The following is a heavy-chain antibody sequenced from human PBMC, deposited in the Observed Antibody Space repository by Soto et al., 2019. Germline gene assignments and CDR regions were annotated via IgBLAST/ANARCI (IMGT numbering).Heavy chain of an antibody. CDR3: AKDLSIAARQFDY. Sequence: SLRLSGAASGFTFSSYGMHWVRQAPGKGLEWVAVISYDGSNKYYADSVKGRFTISRDNSKNTLYLQMNSLRAEDTAVYYCAKDLSIAARQFDYWGQGTLVTVSS. CDR2: ISYDGSNK. V-gene: IGHV3-30*18. D-gene: IGHD6-6*01. J-gene: IGHJ4*02. CDR1: GFTFSSYG.